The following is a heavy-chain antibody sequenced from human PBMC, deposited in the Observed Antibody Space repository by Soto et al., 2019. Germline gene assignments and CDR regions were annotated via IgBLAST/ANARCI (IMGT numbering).Heavy chain of an antibody. CDR2: ISGSGGST. Sequence: EVQLLESGGGLVQPGGSLRLSCAASGFTFSSYAMSWVRQAPGKGLEWVSAISGSGGSTYYADSVKGRFTISRDNSKNTLDLQTNSLRAEDTAVYYCAKEKLHPYYCYMDVWGKGTTVTVSS. CDR3: AKEKLHPYYCYMDV. J-gene: IGHJ6*03. D-gene: IGHD1-1*01. V-gene: IGHV3-23*01. CDR1: GFTFSSYA.